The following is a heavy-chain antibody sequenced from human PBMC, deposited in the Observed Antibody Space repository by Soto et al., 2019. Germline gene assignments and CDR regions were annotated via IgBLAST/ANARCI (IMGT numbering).Heavy chain of an antibody. CDR1: GFTFSSYA. J-gene: IGHJ3*02. D-gene: IGHD5-12*01. CDR3: AREGMATILDAFDI. V-gene: IGHV3-30-3*01. Sequence: GGSLRLSCAASGFTFSSYAMHWVRQAPGKGLEWVAVISYDGSNKYYADSVKGRFTISRDNSKNTLYLQMNSLRAEDTAVYYCAREGMATILDAFDIWGQGTMVTVSS. CDR2: ISYDGSNK.